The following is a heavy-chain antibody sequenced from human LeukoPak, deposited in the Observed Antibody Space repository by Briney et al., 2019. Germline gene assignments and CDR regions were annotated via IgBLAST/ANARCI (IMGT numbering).Heavy chain of an antibody. D-gene: IGHD6-19*01. J-gene: IGHJ4*02. CDR3: ASDSSGWRYYFDY. CDR1: GFTFSSSA. V-gene: IGHV4-39*01. CDR2: IYYSGST. Sequence: PGGSLRLSCAASGFTFSSSAMSWIRQPPGKGLEWIGSIYYSGSTYYNPSLKSRVTISVDTSKNQFSLKLSSLTAADTAVYYCASDSSGWRYYFDYWGQGTLVTVSS.